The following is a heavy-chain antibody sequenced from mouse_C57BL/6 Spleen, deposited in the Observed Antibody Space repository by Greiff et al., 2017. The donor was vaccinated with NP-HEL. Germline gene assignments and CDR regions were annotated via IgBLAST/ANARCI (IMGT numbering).Heavy chain of an antibody. J-gene: IGHJ2*01. V-gene: IGHV14-4*01. CDR3: TTTTTVVYFDY. Sequence: VQLQQSGAELVRPGASVKLSCTASGFNIKDDYMHWVKQRPEQGLEWIGWIDPENGDTEYASKFQGKATITADTSSNTAYLQLSSLTSEDTAVYYCTTTTTVVYFDYWGQGTTLTVSS. D-gene: IGHD1-1*01. CDR2: IDPENGDT. CDR1: GFNIKDDY.